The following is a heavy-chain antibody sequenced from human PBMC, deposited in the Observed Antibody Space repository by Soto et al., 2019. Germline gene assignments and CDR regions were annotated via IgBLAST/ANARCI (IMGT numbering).Heavy chain of an antibody. Sequence: QVQLVQSGAEVKKPGASVKVSCKASGYTFTSYGISWVRQAPGQGLEWMGWISAYNGNTNYAQKLQGRVTMTTDTSTSTAYMELRSLRSDDKAVYYCARESISWNDGDYYYYMDVWGKGTTVTVSS. J-gene: IGHJ6*03. CDR3: ARESISWNDGDYYYYMDV. CDR2: ISAYNGNT. V-gene: IGHV1-18*01. CDR1: GYTFTSYG. D-gene: IGHD1-1*01.